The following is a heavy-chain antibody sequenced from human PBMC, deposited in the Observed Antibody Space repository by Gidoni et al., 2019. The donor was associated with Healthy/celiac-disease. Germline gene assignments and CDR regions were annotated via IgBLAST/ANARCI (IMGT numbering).Heavy chain of an antibody. J-gene: IGHJ1*01. CDR1: GGSFSGYY. Sequence: QVQLQQWGAGLLKPSETLSLTCAVYGGSFSGYYWSWIRQPPGKGLEWIGEINHSGSTNYNPSLKSRVTISVDTSKNQFSLKLSSVTAADTAVYYCARGGRYCSGGSCYLGRSAEYFQHWGQGTLVTVSS. D-gene: IGHD2-15*01. CDR3: ARGGRYCSGGSCYLGRSAEYFQH. V-gene: IGHV4-34*01. CDR2: INHSGST.